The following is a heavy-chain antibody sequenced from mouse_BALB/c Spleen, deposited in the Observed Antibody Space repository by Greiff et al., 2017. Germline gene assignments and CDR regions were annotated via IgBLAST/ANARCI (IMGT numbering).Heavy chain of an antibody. CDR3: TRSYYGNPGSGYWYFDV. CDR2: IYPGNSDT. D-gene: IGHD2-10*01. J-gene: IGHJ1*01. V-gene: IGHV1-5*01. Sequence: EVQLQQSGTVLARPGASVKMSCKASGYSFTSYWMHWVKQRPGQGLEWIGAIYPGNSDTSYNQKFKGKAKLTAVTSASTAYMELSSLTNEDSAVYYCTRSYYGNPGSGYWYFDVWGAGTTVTVSS. CDR1: GYSFTSYW.